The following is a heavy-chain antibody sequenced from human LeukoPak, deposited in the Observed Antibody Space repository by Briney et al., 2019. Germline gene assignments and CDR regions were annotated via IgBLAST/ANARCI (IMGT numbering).Heavy chain of an antibody. J-gene: IGHJ4*02. CDR1: GFTLSTYA. V-gene: IGHV3-23*01. D-gene: IGHD2-21*01. Sequence: PGGSLRLSCAASGFTLSTYAMSWVRQTPGKGLEWVAATSSSDAGTYHADSVRGRFTISRDNSKNTLYLQMNSLRAEDAAVYFCAKAPVTSCRGAYCYPFDSWGQGTPVTVSS. CDR2: TSSSDAGT. CDR3: AKAPVTSCRGAYCYPFDS.